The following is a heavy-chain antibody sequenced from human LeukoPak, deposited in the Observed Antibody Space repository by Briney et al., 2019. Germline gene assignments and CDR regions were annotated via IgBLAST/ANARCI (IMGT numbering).Heavy chain of an antibody. CDR1: GYMFTAYY. J-gene: IGHJ6*02. V-gene: IGHV1-2*04. CDR3: ATTLYGSGSYYGYYYGLDV. Sequence: ASVKVSCKASGYMFTAYYIQWVRQAPGQGLEWMGWINPNSGDTKYGQKFQGWVTMTSDTSINAAYMELTRLRSDATAVYYCATTLYGSGSYYGYYYGLDVWGQGTTVIVSS. D-gene: IGHD3-10*01. CDR2: INPNSGDT.